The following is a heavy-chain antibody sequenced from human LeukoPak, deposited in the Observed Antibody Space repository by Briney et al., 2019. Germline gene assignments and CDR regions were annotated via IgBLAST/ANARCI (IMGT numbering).Heavy chain of an antibody. CDR2: INHSGST. Sequence: SETLSLTCAVYGGSFSGYYWSWIRQPPGKGLEWIGEINHSGSTNYNPSLKSRVTISVDTSKNQFSLKLSSVTAADTAVYYCARRYDGYYYYGMDVWGQGTTVTVSS. CDR1: GGSFSGYY. D-gene: IGHD3-3*01. J-gene: IGHJ6*02. CDR3: ARRYDGYYYYGMDV. V-gene: IGHV4-34*01.